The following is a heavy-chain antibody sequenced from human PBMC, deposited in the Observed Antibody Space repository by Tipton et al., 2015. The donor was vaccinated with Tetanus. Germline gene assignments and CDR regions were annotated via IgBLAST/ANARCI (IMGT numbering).Heavy chain of an antibody. Sequence: PSLTCTVSGAPISSGGYYWSWIRQHPGKGLAPIGDLSTTGSSYYNPSLKSRVTISVDTSKNQFSLKLNSVTAADTAVYYCARDQARGARGWNYFDYWGQGSLVTVSS. V-gene: IGHV4-31*03. J-gene: IGHJ4*02. CDR3: ARDQARGARGWNYFDY. D-gene: IGHD1-26*01. CDR2: LSTTGSS. CDR1: GAPISSGGYY.